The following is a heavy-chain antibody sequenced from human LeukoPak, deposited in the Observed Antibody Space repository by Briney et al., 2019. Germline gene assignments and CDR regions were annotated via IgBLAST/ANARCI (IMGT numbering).Heavy chain of an antibody. CDR3: GRGNKSFDP. V-gene: IGHV1-2*02. J-gene: IGHJ5*02. Sequence: GTSVMVSCKASGYTFTAYYVHWVRQAPGQGLEWIGWINPNTGDTNYAPKFQGRVTMIKDTSTNSAYMELNKLTSDDTAVYYCGRGNKSFDPWGRGTLVTVSS. CDR1: GYTFTAYY. CDR2: INPNTGDT.